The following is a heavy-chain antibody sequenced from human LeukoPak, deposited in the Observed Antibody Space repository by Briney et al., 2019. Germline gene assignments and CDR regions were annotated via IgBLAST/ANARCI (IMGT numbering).Heavy chain of an antibody. CDR3: ARARFGEHYDAYL. D-gene: IGHD3-10*01. CDR1: GFSSRDHY. J-gene: IGHJ3*01. V-gene: IGHV3-11*01. Sequence: VGSLRLSCAASGFSSRDHYLSWIRQAPGKGLEWLASVSSTGTTISYADSVKGRFTISRDDAKNSLFLQMTSLRGEDTALYYCARARFGEHYDAYLWGPGTMVTVSS. CDR2: VSSTGTTI.